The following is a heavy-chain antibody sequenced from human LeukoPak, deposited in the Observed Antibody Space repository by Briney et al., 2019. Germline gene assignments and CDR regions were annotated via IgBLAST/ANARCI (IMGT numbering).Heavy chain of an antibody. Sequence: GRSLRLSCAASGFTFSSYGMHWVRQAPGKGLEWVAVISSDGSNKYYADSVKGRFTISRDNSKNTLYLQMNSQRADDTAVYYCAKRYSVDWYYFDYWGQGTLVTVSS. J-gene: IGHJ4*02. CDR3: AKRYSVDWYYFDY. CDR2: ISSDGSNK. V-gene: IGHV3-30*18. D-gene: IGHD1-26*01. CDR1: GFTFSSYG.